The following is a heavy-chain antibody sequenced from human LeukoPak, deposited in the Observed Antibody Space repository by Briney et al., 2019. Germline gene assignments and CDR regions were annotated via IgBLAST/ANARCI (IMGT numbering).Heavy chain of an antibody. CDR3: ARDLSYTSLDF. D-gene: IGHD2-2*02. CDR1: GFIFSSYA. Sequence: PGGSLRLSCAASGFIFSSYAMYWVRQAPGKGLEWVSAISGSGGTTMYADSVKGRFTISRDNSKNTLYLQMNSLRAEDTAVYYCARDLSYTSLDFGGQGTLVTVSS. CDR2: ISGSGGTT. V-gene: IGHV3-23*01. J-gene: IGHJ4*02.